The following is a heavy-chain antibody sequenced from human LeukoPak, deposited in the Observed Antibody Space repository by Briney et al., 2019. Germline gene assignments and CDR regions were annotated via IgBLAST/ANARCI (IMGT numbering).Heavy chain of an antibody. V-gene: IGHV1-2*04. D-gene: IGHD3-22*01. CDR2: INPNSGGT. J-gene: IGHJ4*02. CDR1: GYTFTGYY. CDR3: ARATYYYDSSGYKDEYYSDY. Sequence: GASVKVSCKASGYTFTGYYMHWVRQAPGQGLEWMGWINPNSGGTNYAQKFQGWVTMTRDTSISTAYMELSRLRSDDTAVYCCARATYYYDSSGYKDEYYSDYWGQGTLVTVSS.